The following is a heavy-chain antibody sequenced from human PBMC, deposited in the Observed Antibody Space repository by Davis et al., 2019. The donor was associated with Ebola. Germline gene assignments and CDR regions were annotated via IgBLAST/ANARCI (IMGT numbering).Heavy chain of an antibody. CDR3: ARAGRVRFRGYSYGTGYYYGMDV. D-gene: IGHD5-18*01. CDR1: GYTFTSYD. Sequence: ASVKVSCKASGYTFTSYDINWVRQATGQGLEWMGWMNPNSGNTGYAQKFQGRVTMTRNTSISTAYMELSSLRSEDTAVYYCARAGRVRFRGYSYGTGYYYGMDVWGQGTTVTVSS. CDR2: MNPNSGNT. J-gene: IGHJ6*02. V-gene: IGHV1-8*01.